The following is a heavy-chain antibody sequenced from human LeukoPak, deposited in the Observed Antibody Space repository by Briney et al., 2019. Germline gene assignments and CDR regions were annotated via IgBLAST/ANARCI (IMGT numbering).Heavy chain of an antibody. J-gene: IGHJ4*02. CDR2: IYSSRTT. CDR3: ARETVGDYGDYYFDY. V-gene: IGHV3-53*01. CDR1: GFTVTSNY. D-gene: IGHD4-17*01. Sequence: GGSLRLSCEVSGFTVTSNYMTWVRQAPGKGLEWVSVIYSSRTTKYSDSVKGRFTISRDNSKNTLYLQMNSLRAEDTAVYYCARETVGDYGDYYFDYWGQGTLVTVSS.